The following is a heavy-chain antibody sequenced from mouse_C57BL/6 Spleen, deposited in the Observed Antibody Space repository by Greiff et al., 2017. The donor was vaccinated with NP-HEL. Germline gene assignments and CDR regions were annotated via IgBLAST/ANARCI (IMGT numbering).Heavy chain of an antibody. CDR3: ARGEDYPDY. CDR2: IYPSDSET. J-gene: IGHJ2*01. CDR1: GYTFTSYW. D-gene: IGHD2-4*01. V-gene: IGHV1-61*01. Sequence: QVQLQQPGAELVRPGSSVKLSCKASGYTFTSYWMDWVKQRPGQGLEWIGNIYPSDSETHYNQKFKDKATLTVDKSSSTAYMQLSSLTSEDSAVYYCARGEDYPDYWGQGTTLTVSS.